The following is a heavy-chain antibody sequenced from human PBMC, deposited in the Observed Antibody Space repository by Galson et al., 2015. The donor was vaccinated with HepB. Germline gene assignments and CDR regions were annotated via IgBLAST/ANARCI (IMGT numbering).Heavy chain of an antibody. D-gene: IGHD3-22*01. CDR3: AHNWDCYDSSGYSDY. J-gene: IGHJ4*02. CDR1: GFSLSTSGVG. V-gene: IGHV2-5*01. Sequence: LAKPTQTLTLTCTFSGFSLSTSGVGVGWIRQPPGKALEWLVRIYWTDDKRYSPSLKSRLTITKDTSKNQGVLTMPNMDPVDTATYYCAHNWDCYDSSGYSDYWGQGTLVTVSS. CDR2: IYWTDDK.